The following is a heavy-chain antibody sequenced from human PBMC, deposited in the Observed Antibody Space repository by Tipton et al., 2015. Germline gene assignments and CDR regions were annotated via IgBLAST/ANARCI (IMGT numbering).Heavy chain of an antibody. Sequence: GLVKPSETLSLTCAVSAYSISSDYYWGWIRQPPGKGLEWIGSISHSGNTNYNPSLKSRVTISLDTSKNQFSLKLNSVTAADTAVYYCARGLLLWFGMSDYWGRGTLVTVSS. CDR2: ISHSGNT. V-gene: IGHV4-38-2*01. J-gene: IGHJ4*02. CDR3: ARGLLLWFGMSDY. CDR1: AYSISSDYY. D-gene: IGHD3-10*01.